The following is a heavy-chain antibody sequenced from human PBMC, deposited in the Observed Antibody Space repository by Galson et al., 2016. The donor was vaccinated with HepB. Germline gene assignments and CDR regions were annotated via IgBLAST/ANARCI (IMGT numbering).Heavy chain of an antibody. V-gene: IGHV3-23*01. D-gene: IGHD5-12*01. CDR3: AKWGGYGDS. J-gene: IGHJ4*02. CDR2: ITGSGGST. Sequence: SLRLSCAASGFTFSAYSITWVPQTPARGLECVSGITGSGGSTYYADSVKGRFTISRDDSKNTVFLQMNSLRGEDAATYYCAKWGGYGDSWGQGTLVTVSS. CDR1: GFTFSAYS.